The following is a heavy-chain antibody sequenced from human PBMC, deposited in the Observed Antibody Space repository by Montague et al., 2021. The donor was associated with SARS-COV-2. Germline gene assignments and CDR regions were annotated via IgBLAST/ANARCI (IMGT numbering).Heavy chain of an antibody. CDR3: ATLHSSVTIFVAVQGYYFDD. V-gene: IGHV4-39*01. CDR1: GASISSSSYY. CDR2: KYYSGST. J-gene: IGHJ4*02. D-gene: IGHD3-3*01. Sequence: SETLSLTCTVSGASISSSSYYWGWIRQPPGKGLEWIGFKYYSGSTYYNPTLKSRVTISVDTSKNQFSLKLSSVTAADTAVYYCATLHSSVTIFVAVQGYYFDDWGQGTLVTVSS.